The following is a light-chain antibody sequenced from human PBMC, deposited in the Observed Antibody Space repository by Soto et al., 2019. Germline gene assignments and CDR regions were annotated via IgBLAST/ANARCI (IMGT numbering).Light chain of an antibody. J-gene: IGKJ1*01. V-gene: IGKV3-20*01. CDR1: QSVNSSY. Sequence: EIVLTQSPDTLSLSPGERATLSCRASQSVNSSYLAWYQQTPGQAPRLLIYGTSNRATGIPDRFSGSGSGTDFTLTISRLEPEDFAVYYCQQYGNSRWTFGQGTKWIS. CDR3: QQYGNSRWT. CDR2: GTS.